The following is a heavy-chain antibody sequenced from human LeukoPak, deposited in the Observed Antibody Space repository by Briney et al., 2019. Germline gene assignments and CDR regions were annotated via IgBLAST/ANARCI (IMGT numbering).Heavy chain of an antibody. CDR1: GGSIRSYY. D-gene: IGHD6-19*01. Sequence: PSETLSLTCTVSGGSIRSYYWSWIRQPAGKGLEWIGRIYTSGSTNYNPSLKSRVTMSVDTSKNQFSLKLSSVTAADTAVYYCARAAPEYSSGWYYFDYWGQGTLVTVSS. J-gene: IGHJ4*02. V-gene: IGHV4-4*07. CDR3: ARAAPEYSSGWYYFDY. CDR2: IYTSGST.